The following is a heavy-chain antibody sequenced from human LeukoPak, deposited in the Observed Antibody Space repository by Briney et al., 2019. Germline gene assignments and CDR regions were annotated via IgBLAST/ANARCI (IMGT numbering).Heavy chain of an antibody. J-gene: IGHJ1*01. Sequence: SDTLSLTCAVYGGPFSGYYWRWIRQPPGKGLEWSGEINHSGNTNHNPSLKSRVTISIDTPKNHFSLTLSSVTAADTAVYYCGSLLGWDINYFGPWGQKALVSVSS. CDR1: GGPFSGYY. V-gene: IGHV4-34*01. D-gene: IGHD5-12*01. CDR3: GSLLGWDINYFGP. CDR2: INHSGNT.